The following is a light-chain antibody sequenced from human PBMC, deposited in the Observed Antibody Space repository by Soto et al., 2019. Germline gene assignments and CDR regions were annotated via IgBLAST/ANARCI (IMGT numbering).Light chain of an antibody. Sequence: AIQMTQSPSSLSASVGDRVTITCRASQDIRSDLGWYRQKPGKAPKLLITGASTLQSGVPSSFSGSGSGTDFTLTISSLQPEDFATYYCLQDYSYPLTFGQGTKVEIK. CDR1: QDIRSD. CDR2: GAS. V-gene: IGKV1-6*01. CDR3: LQDYSYPLT. J-gene: IGKJ1*01.